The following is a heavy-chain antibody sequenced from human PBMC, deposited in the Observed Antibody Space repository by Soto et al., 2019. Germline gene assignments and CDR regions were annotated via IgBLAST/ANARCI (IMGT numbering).Heavy chain of an antibody. CDR1: GFTFSTYG. CDR2: ISGSGGST. D-gene: IGHD4-17*01. V-gene: IGHV3-23*01. CDR3: AKGRTVGLKYFQH. Sequence: EVQLLESGGGLVQPGGSLRLSCAASGFTFSTYGMSWVRQAPGKGLEGVSGISGSGGSTYYADSVKGRFTISRDQSKNTLYLQMNSLRDEDTAVYYCAKGRTVGLKYFQHWGQGTLVTVS. J-gene: IGHJ1*01.